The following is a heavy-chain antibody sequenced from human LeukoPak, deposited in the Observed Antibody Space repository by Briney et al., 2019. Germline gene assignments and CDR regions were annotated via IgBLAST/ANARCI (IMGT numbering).Heavy chain of an antibody. V-gene: IGHV3-74*01. J-gene: IGHJ5*02. CDR1: GFTFSNYW. D-gene: IGHD3-22*01. CDR3: ARDLGQYYDTTDNWFDP. Sequence: GGSLRLSCAASGFTFSNYWMHWVRQAPGKGLVWVSRINSDGINTSYADSVKGRFTISRDNAKNTLNLQMNSLRAEDTAVYYCARDLGQYYDTTDNWFDPWGQGTLVTVSS. CDR2: INSDGINT.